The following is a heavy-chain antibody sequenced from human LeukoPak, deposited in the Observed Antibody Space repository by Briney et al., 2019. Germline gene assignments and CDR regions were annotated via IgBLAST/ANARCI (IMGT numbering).Heavy chain of an antibody. CDR1: GFTFSSYS. D-gene: IGHD3-3*01. CDR3: AKDRGPTYYDF. Sequence: GSLRLSCAASGFTFSSYSMNWVRQAPGKGLEWVSSISSSSSYIYYADSVKGRFTISRDNAKNSLYLQMNSLRAEDTAVYYCAKDRGPTYYDFWGQGTLVTVSS. J-gene: IGHJ4*02. V-gene: IGHV3-21*01. CDR2: ISSSSSYI.